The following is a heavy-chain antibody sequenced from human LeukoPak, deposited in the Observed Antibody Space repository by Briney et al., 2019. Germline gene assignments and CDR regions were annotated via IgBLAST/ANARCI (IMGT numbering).Heavy chain of an antibody. CDR1: GYTLTELS. CDR2: FDPEDGET. V-gene: IGHV1-24*01. CDR3: ATDLNSGSYPGY. J-gene: IGHJ4*02. Sequence: ASVKVSCKVSGYTLTELSMHWVRQAPGKGLEWTGGFDPEDGETIYAQKFQGRVTMTEDTSTDTAYVELSSLRSEDTAVYYCATDLNSGSYPGYWGQGTLVTVSS. D-gene: IGHD1-26*01.